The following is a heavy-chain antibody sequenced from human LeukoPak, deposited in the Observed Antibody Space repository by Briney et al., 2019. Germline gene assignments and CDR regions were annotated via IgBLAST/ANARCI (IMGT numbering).Heavy chain of an antibody. Sequence: GGSLRLSCAASGFIFTNYFMSWVRQAPGKGLEWVASIKHDGSEKYYVDSVRGRFTISGDNTMNSLYLQMSSLRAEDTAVYYCATDRGWRTSGYYLYYFEYWGQGTLVTYSS. CDR3: ATDRGWRTSGYYLYYFEY. V-gene: IGHV3-7*01. CDR2: IKHDGSEK. D-gene: IGHD3-3*01. J-gene: IGHJ4*02. CDR1: GFIFTNYF.